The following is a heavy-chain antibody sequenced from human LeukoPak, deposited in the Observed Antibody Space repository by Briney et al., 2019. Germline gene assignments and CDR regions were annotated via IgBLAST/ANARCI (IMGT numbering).Heavy chain of an antibody. CDR3: ARTSGGTGKTYYYYYMDV. J-gene: IGHJ6*03. Sequence: ASVKVSCKASGGTFSSYAISWVRQAPGQGLEWMGGIIPIFGTANYAQKFQGRVTITADESTSTAYMELSSLRSEDTAVYYCARTSGGTGKTYYYYYMDVWGKGTTVTVSS. CDR1: GGTFSSYA. V-gene: IGHV1-69*13. D-gene: IGHD1-1*01. CDR2: IIPIFGTA.